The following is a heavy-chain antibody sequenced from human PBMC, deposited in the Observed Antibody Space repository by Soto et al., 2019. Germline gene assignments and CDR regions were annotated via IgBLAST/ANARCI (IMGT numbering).Heavy chain of an antibody. CDR1: GASISGFY. D-gene: IGHD1-1*01. V-gene: IGHV4-4*07. CDR3: VRDGTKTLRDWFDP. CDR2: IYATGTT. Sequence: SETLSVTCTVSGASISGFYWSWIRKSAGKGLGWIGRIYATGTTDYNPSLKSRVMMSVDTSKKQFSLKLRSVTAADTAVYYCVRDGTKTLRDWFDPWGQGISVTVSS. J-gene: IGHJ5*02.